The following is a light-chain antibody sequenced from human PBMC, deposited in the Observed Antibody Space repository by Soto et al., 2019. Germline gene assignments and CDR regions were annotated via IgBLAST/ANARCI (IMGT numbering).Light chain of an antibody. V-gene: IGKV1-39*01. CDR1: QDIGAY. Sequence: DIQMTQSPSSLSASIGDRVTISCRASQDIGAYVNWYQHKQGKAPRVLMYAASNLKSGVPPRFSGSGVGRDFTLTISDLQPEDFATYYCQQYSTTPYTFGQGTKLALK. CDR3: QQYSTTPYT. J-gene: IGKJ2*01. CDR2: AAS.